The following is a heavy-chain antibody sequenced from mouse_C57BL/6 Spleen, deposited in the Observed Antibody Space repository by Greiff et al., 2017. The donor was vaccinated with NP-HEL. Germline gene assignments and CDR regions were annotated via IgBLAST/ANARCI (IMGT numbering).Heavy chain of an antibody. Sequence: EVQLVESGGGLVKPGGSLKLSCAASGFTFSSYAMSWVRQTPEKRLEWVATISDGGSYTYYPDNVKGRFTISRDNAKNNLYLQMSHLKAEDTAMYDCARDEGFLDQAGFAYWGQGTLVTVAA. CDR1: GFTFSSYA. V-gene: IGHV5-4*01. CDR2: ISDGGSYT. J-gene: IGHJ3*01. D-gene: IGHD2-10*02. CDR3: ARDEGFLDQAGFAY.